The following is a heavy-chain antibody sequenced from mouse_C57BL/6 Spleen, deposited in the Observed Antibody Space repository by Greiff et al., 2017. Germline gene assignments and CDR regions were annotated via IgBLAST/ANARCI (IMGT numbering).Heavy chain of an antibody. V-gene: IGHV1-69*01. CDR1: GYTFTSYW. CDR3: ARGGDYGYDVRFAY. Sequence: QVQLQQSGAELVMPGASVKLSCKASGYTFTSYWMHCVKQRPGQGLEWIGEIDPSDSYTNYNHKFKGKSTLTVDKYSSTAYMQLSSLTSEDSAVYYWARGGDYGYDVRFAYWGQGTLVTVSA. J-gene: IGHJ3*01. CDR2: IDPSDSYT. D-gene: IGHD2-2*01.